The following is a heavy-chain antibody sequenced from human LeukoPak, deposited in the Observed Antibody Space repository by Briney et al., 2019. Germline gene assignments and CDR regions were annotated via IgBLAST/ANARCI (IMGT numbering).Heavy chain of an antibody. V-gene: IGHV3-33*01. D-gene: IGHD6-19*01. CDR3: ASTSGWYEPIDY. CDR2: IWYDGSNK. Sequence: GGSLRLSCAASGFTFSSYGMHWVRQAPGKGLEWVAVIWYDGSNKYYADSVKGRFTISRDNSKNTLYLQMNSLRAEDTAVYYCASTSGWYEPIDYWGQGALVTVSS. CDR1: GFTFSSYG. J-gene: IGHJ4*02.